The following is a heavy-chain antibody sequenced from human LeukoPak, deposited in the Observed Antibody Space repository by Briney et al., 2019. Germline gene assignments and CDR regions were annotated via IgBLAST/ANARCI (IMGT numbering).Heavy chain of an antibody. Sequence: GGSLRLSCAASGFTFSSYSMNLVRQAPGKGLEWVSSMSSSSSYIYYADSVKGRFTISRDNAKNSLYLQMNSLRAEDTAVYYCARDDHDSSGYYYGFYYFQHWGQGTLVTVSS. CDR3: ARDDHDSSGYYYGFYYFQH. CDR2: MSSSSSYI. V-gene: IGHV3-21*01. J-gene: IGHJ1*01. D-gene: IGHD3-22*01. CDR1: GFTFSSYS.